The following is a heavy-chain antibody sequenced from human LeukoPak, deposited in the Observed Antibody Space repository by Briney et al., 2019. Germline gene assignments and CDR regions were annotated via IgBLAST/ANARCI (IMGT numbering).Heavy chain of an antibody. CDR1: GFTFSAYT. Sequence: GGSLRLSCAASGFTFSAYTMNWVRQAPGKVLEWISYISSVMSYADSVKGRFTISRDNAKNSLYLQMNSLRPEDTAVYYCVRDFAYAFDHWGQGTLVTVSS. CDR3: VRDFAYAFDH. J-gene: IGHJ4*02. D-gene: IGHD3-16*01. CDR2: ISSVM. V-gene: IGHV3-48*01.